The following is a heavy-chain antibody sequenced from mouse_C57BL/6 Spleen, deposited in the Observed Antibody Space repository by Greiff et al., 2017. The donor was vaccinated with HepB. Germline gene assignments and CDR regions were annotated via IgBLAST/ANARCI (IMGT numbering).Heavy chain of an antibody. V-gene: IGHV1-55*01. CDR2: IYPGSGST. Sequence: QVQLQQSGAELVKPGASVKMSCKASGYTFTSYWITWVKQRPGQGLEWIGDIYPGSGSTNYNEKFKSKATLTVDTSSSTAYMQLSSLTSEDSAVYYCARRGGLGQGFDYWGQGTTLTVSS. CDR3: ARRGGLGQGFDY. D-gene: IGHD3-3*01. J-gene: IGHJ2*01. CDR1: GYTFTSYW.